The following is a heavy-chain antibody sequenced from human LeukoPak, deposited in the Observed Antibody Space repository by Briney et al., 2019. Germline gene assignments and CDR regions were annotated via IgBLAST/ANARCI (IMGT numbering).Heavy chain of an antibody. CDR3: ARRSNFWSGSYDY. Sequence: SETLSLTCTVSGGSISSGGYYWSWIRQHPGKGLEWIGYIYYSGSTNYNPSLKSRVTISVDTSKNQFSLKLSSVTAADTAVYYCARRSNFWSGSYDYWGQGTLATVSS. D-gene: IGHD3-3*01. CDR2: IYYSGST. V-gene: IGHV4-61*08. CDR1: GGSISSGGYY. J-gene: IGHJ4*02.